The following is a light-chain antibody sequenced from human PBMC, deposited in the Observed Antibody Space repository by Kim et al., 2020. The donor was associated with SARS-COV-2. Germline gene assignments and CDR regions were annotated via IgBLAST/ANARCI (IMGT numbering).Light chain of an antibody. CDR3: QQYGSSPWT. Sequence: PGERATISCRAGQDVMSSCLAWYQQKPGQAPRLLIYGASSRATGIPDRFSGSGSGTDFTLTISRLEPEDFAGYYCQQYGSSPWTFGQGTKVDIK. CDR2: GAS. J-gene: IGKJ1*01. CDR1: QDVMSSC. V-gene: IGKV3-20*01.